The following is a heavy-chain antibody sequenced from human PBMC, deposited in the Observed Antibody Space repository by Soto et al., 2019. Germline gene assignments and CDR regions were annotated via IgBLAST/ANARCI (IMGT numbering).Heavy chain of an antibody. Sequence: SETLSLTCTVSGGSISSSSYYWGWIRQPPGKGLEWIGYIFYSGSTYYNPSLKSRVTISVDTSKNQFSLKLSSVTAADTAVYYCARTSYDSSGTAADPWGQGTLVTVSS. CDR1: GGSISSSSYY. CDR2: IFYSGST. D-gene: IGHD3-22*01. V-gene: IGHV4-31*03. CDR3: ARTSYDSSGTAADP. J-gene: IGHJ5*02.